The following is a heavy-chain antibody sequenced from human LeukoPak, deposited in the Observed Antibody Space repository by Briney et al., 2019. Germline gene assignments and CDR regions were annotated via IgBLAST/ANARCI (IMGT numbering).Heavy chain of an antibody. Sequence: PGGSLRLSCAASGFTFSSYWMSWVRQAPGKGLEWVANIKQDGGEKYYVDSVKGRFTISRDNAKNSLYLQMNSLRAEDTAVYYCARVGYVLRFLEGGPLDYWGQGTLVTVSS. J-gene: IGHJ4*02. CDR2: IKQDGGEK. CDR1: GFTFSSYW. V-gene: IGHV3-7*01. CDR3: ARVGYVLRFLEGGPLDY. D-gene: IGHD3-3*01.